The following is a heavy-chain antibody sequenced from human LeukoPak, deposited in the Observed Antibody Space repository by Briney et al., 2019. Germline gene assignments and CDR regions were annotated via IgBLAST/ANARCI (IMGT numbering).Heavy chain of an antibody. CDR3: TRAGYSSGFDS. CDR1: GFTLSGYW. V-gene: IGHV3-74*03. CDR2: INSDGYSI. Sequence: GGSLRLSCAASGFTLSGYWMHWVRQAPGKGLVWVSRINSDGYSITYADSVKGRFTISRGNAKNTLYLQMNSLIAEDTAVYFCTRAGYSSGFDSWGQGTLVTVSS. D-gene: IGHD6-19*01. J-gene: IGHJ5*01.